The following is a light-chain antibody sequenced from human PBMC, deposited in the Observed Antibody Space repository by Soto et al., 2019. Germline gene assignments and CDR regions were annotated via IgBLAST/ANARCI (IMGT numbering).Light chain of an antibody. Sequence: QSALTQPASVSGSPGQSITISCTGTSSDVGGWNYVSWYQQYPGKAPKLMIYDVNNRPSGVSYRFSGSKSGNTASLIISGLQAEDEADYYCSSYASSKTVVFGGGTQLTVL. J-gene: IGLJ2*01. CDR1: SSDVGGWNY. V-gene: IGLV2-14*01. CDR3: SSYASSKTVV. CDR2: DVN.